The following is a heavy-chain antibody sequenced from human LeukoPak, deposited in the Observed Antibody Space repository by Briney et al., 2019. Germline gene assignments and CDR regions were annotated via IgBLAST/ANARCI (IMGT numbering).Heavy chain of an antibody. J-gene: IGHJ4*02. CDR3: ARSSRDGYNYFDY. V-gene: IGHV4-39*01. Sequence: PSETLSLTCAVSGYSISSSYFYWDWIRQPPGKGLEWIGSMYYSGSTYYNPSLKSRVTISVDTSKNQFSLKLSSVTAADTAVYYCARSSRDGYNYFDYWGQGTLVTVSS. CDR1: GYSISSSYFY. D-gene: IGHD5-24*01. CDR2: MYYSGST.